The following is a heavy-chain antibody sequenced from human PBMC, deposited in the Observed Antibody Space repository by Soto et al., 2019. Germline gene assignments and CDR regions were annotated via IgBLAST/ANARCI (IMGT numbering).Heavy chain of an antibody. Sequence: PSETLSLTCTVSGGSISSYYWSWIRQPPGKGLEWIGYIYYSGSTNYNPSLKSRVTISVDTSKNQFSLKLSSVTAADTAVYYCARPVVAATGGWFDPWGQGTLVTVSS. CDR2: IYYSGST. CDR3: ARPVVAATGGWFDP. V-gene: IGHV4-59*01. D-gene: IGHD2-15*01. CDR1: GGSISSYY. J-gene: IGHJ5*02.